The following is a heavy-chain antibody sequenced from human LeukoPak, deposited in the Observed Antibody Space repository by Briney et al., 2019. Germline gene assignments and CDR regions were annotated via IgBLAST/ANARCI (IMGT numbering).Heavy chain of an antibody. Sequence: SVKVSCKASGGTFSSYAISWVRQAPGQGLEWMGGIIPIFGTANYAQKSQGRVTITADESTSTAYMELGSLRSEDTAVYYCARISKTSEYFQHWGQGTLVTVSS. CDR3: ARISKTSEYFQH. CDR1: GGTFSSYA. J-gene: IGHJ1*01. V-gene: IGHV1-69*13. CDR2: IIPIFGTA.